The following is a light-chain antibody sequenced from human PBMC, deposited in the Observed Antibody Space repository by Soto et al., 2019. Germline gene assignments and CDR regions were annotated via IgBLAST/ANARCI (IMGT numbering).Light chain of an antibody. CDR1: QSVSSN. CDR3: QKYNSAPWT. J-gene: IGKJ1*01. Sequence: PDPPPFPTRGKTTLPCRASQSVSSNLAWYQQKPGQAPRLLIYGASTRATGIPARFSGSGSGTDFTLTISSLQPEDVATYYCQKYNSAPWTFGQVTKVDI. V-gene: IGKV3-15*01. CDR2: GAS.